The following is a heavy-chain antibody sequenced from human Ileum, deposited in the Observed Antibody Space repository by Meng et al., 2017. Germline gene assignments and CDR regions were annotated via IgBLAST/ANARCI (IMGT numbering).Heavy chain of an antibody. J-gene: IGHJ4*02. Sequence: QGPRQESGPGLVRPSETLSLICAVSGGAVSSSCYQWGWIRQPPGKGLEWIGYASTNYNPSLKSRVTISVDTSKNQFSLKLTSVTAADTAVYYCARDHWGSLDYWGQGVLVTVSS. CDR1: GGAVSSSCYQ. V-gene: IGHV4-61*01. CDR3: ARDHWGSLDY. CDR2: AST. D-gene: IGHD7-27*01.